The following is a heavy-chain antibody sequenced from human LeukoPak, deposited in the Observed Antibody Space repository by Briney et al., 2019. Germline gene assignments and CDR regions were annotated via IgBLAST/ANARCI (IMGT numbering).Heavy chain of an antibody. CDR1: GYTFTGYY. Sequence: GASVKVSCKASGYTFTGYYMHWVRQAPGQGLEWMGGIVPIFDTADYAQKFQGRLTITADDSTSTAYMELSSLRAEDTAVYYRARDLLGSHTSYSSGAWDYWGQGTLVTVSS. D-gene: IGHD3-9*01. CDR2: IVPIFDTA. V-gene: IGHV1-69*13. CDR3: ARDLLGSHTSYSSGAWDY. J-gene: IGHJ4*02.